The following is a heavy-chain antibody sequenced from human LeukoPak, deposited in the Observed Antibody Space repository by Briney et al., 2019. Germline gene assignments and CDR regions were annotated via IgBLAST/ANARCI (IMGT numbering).Heavy chain of an antibody. V-gene: IGHV3-21*04. Sequence: PGGSLRLSCAASGFTVSSYSMNWVRQAPGKGLEWVSSISSSSYIYYADSVKGRFTISRDNAKNSLYLQMNSLRAEDTAVYYCAKDPVVTAENYYYYYYMDVWGKGTTVTISS. CDR3: AKDPVVTAENYYYYYYMDV. CDR1: GFTVSSYS. CDR2: ISSSSYI. J-gene: IGHJ6*03. D-gene: IGHD2-21*02.